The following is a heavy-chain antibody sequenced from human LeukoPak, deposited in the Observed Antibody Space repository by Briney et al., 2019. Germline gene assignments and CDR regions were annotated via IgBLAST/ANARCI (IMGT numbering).Heavy chain of an antibody. CDR1: GFTFSSYA. D-gene: IGHD6-19*01. V-gene: IGHV3-30-3*01. J-gene: IGHJ5*02. CDR3: ARDRSPSIAVAGKVWNWFDP. Sequence: GGSLRLSCAASGFTFSSYAMHWVRQAPGKGLEWVAVISYDGSDKYYADSVKGRFTISRDNSKNTLYLQMNSLRAEDTAVYYCARDRSPSIAVAGKVWNWFDPWGQGTLVTVSS. CDR2: ISYDGSDK.